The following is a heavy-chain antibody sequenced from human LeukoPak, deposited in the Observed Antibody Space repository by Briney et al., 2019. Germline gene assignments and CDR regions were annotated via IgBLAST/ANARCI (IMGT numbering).Heavy chain of an antibody. CDR2: IYYSGST. V-gene: IGHV4-39*01. Sequence: SETLSLTCTVSGGSISSSSYYWGWIRQPPGKGLEWIGSIYYSGSTYYNPSLKSRVTISVDTSKNQFSLKLSSVTAADTAVYYCARRPVGATRIDYWGQGTLVTVSS. J-gene: IGHJ4*02. CDR3: ARRPVGATRIDY. CDR1: GGSISSSSYY. D-gene: IGHD1-26*01.